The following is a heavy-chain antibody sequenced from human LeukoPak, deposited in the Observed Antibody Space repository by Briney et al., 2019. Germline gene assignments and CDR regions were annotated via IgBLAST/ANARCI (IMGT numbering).Heavy chain of an antibody. J-gene: IGHJ4*02. CDR2: IFYTGIT. V-gene: IGHV4-39*01. Sequence: SETLSLTCTVSGASVSSGGFSWGWIRQSPGKGLEWIGSIFYTGITSSNASLKSRLTMSIDTSKNQFSLKLASVTAADTAIYYCARQWGYLDYWGQGALVTVSS. CDR3: ARQWGYLDY. CDR1: GASVSSGGFS. D-gene: IGHD5-18*01.